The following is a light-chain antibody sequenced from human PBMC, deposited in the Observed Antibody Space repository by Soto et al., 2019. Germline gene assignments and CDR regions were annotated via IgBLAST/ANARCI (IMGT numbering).Light chain of an antibody. J-gene: IGKJ4*01. CDR3: QQSYSAPLT. CDR2: AAS. CDR1: QSIINY. V-gene: IGKV1-39*01. Sequence: DIQMTQSPSSLSASVGDRVTITCRASQSIINYLTWYQRKPGKAPKLLIYAASSLQSGVPSRFSGSGSGTDFTLTISSLQPEDFATFYCQQSYSAPLTFGGGTRVEIK.